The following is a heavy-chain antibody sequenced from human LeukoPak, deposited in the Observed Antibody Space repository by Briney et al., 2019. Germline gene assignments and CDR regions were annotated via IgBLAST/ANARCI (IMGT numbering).Heavy chain of an antibody. CDR3: ARLAYCGGDCYWFDL. CDR1: GFTFSTYS. J-gene: IGHJ2*01. D-gene: IGHD2-21*02. CDR2: ITVSTSYI. V-gene: IGHV3-21*01. Sequence: GGSLRLSCAASGFTFSTYSMNCVRQAPGKGLEWVSSITVSTSYIYYADSVRGRFTISRDNAKNSLYLQMNSLRAEDTAVYYCARLAYCGGDCYWFDLWGRGTPVTISS.